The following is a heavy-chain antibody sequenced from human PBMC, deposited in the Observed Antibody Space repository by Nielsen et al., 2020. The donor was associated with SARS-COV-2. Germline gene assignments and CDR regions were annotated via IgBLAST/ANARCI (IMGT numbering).Heavy chain of an antibody. V-gene: IGHV3-23*01. CDR1: GFTFSSYA. D-gene: IGHD3-10*01. CDR2: ITSSGANT. Sequence: GESLKISCAASGFTFSSYAMNWVRQAPGKGLEWVSGITSSGANTYYADSVKGRFTISRDNSKNTLYLQMNSLRTEDTAVYYCAKSNVVRGIIGYYFEYWGRGTAVNVSS. J-gene: IGHJ4*02. CDR3: AKSNVVRGIIGYYFEY.